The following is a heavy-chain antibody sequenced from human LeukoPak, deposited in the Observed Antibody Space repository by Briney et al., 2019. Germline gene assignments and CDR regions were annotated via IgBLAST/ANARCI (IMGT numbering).Heavy chain of an antibody. CDR2: ISPDGSNK. J-gene: IGHJ4*02. CDR1: GFRFDDYA. V-gene: IGHV3-30*18. Sequence: GGSLRLSCAASGFRFDDYALHWVRQAPGKGLEWVAVISPDGSNKYYADSVKGRFTISGDNSKSTLYLQMNTLTVEDTAIYHCSNEGGVYLPFADWGQGTRVTVSS. CDR3: SNEGGVYLPFAD. D-gene: IGHD2-8*01.